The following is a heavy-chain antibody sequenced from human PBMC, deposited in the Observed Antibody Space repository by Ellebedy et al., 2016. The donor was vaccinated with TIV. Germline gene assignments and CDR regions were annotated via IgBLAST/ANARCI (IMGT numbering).Heavy chain of an antibody. J-gene: IGHJ5*02. CDR2: IYYSGST. CDR3: ARAHSAAGTNNNWFDP. CDR1: GGSISSSSYY. D-gene: IGHD6-13*01. Sequence: SETLSLTCTVSGGSISSSSYYWGWIRQPPGKGLEWIGSIYYSGSTYYNPSLKSRVTLSVDTSKNQFSLKMSSVTAADTAVYYCARAHSAAGTNNNWFDPWGQGTLVTFSS. V-gene: IGHV4-39*01.